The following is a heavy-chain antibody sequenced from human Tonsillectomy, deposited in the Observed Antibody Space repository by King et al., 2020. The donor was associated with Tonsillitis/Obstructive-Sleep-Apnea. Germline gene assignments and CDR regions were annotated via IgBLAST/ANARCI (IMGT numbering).Heavy chain of an antibody. CDR1: GGSISSYY. V-gene: IGHV4-59*01. D-gene: IGHD2-15*01. J-gene: IGHJ6*03. CDR2: IYYSGST. Sequence: VQLQESGPGLVKPSETLSLTCTVSGGSISSYYWSWLRQPPGKGLEWIWYIYYSGSTNYNPSLKSRVTISVDTSKNQFSLKLSSVTAADTAVYYCARAIVVVVAATTYYYYYYMDVWGKGTTVTVSS. CDR3: ARAIVVVVAATTYYYYYYMDV.